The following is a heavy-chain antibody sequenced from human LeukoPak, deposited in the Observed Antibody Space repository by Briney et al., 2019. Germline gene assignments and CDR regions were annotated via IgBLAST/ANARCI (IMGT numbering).Heavy chain of an antibody. CDR2: MNPNSGNT. CDR1: GYTFTSYD. J-gene: IGHJ4*02. CDR3: ARGNYYGSGSYLPFDY. D-gene: IGHD3-10*01. V-gene: IGHV1-8*01. Sequence: GASVKASCKASGYTFTSYDINWVRQATGQGLEWMGWMNPNSGNTGYAQKFQGRVTMTRNTSISTAYMELSSLRSEDTAVYYCARGNYYGSGSYLPFDYWGQGTLVTVSS.